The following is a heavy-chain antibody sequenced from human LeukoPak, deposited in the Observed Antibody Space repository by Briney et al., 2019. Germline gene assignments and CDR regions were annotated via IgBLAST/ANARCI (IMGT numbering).Heavy chain of an antibody. CDR2: ISAYNGNT. D-gene: IGHD3-3*01. CDR1: GYTFTSYG. CDR3: AKDNRGYDFWSGYYGTSYFDY. Sequence: GASVKVSCKASGYTFTSYGISWVRQAPGQGLEWMGWISAYNGNTNYALKLQGRVTMTTDTSTSTAYMELRSLRSDDTAVYYCAKDNRGYDFWSGYYGTSYFDYWGQGTLVTVSS. J-gene: IGHJ4*02. V-gene: IGHV1-18*01.